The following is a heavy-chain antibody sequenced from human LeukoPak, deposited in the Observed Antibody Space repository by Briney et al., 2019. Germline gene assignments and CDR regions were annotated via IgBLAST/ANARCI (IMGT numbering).Heavy chain of an antibody. J-gene: IGHJ4*02. CDR1: GVSISSYY. D-gene: IGHD1-26*01. CDR2: IYYSGST. V-gene: IGHV4-59*01. CDR3: ARTYSGSYTYYFDY. Sequence: SETLSLTCTVSGVSISSYYWSWIRQPPGKGLEWIGYIYYSGSTNYNPSLKSRVTISVDMSKNQFSLKLSSVTAADTAMYYCARTYSGSYTYYFDYWGQGTLVTVSS.